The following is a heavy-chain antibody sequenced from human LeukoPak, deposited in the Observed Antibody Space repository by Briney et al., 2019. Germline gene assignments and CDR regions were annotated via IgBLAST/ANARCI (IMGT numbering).Heavy chain of an antibody. CDR3: ARAGVDIVVVPAALQPRYYYYMDV. CDR1: GYTFTSYD. J-gene: IGHJ6*03. D-gene: IGHD2-2*03. V-gene: IGHV1-8*01. Sequence: GASVKVSCKASGYTFTSYDINWVRQATGQGLEWMGWMNPNSGNTGYAQKFQGRVTMTRNTSISTAYMELSSLRSEDTAVYYCARAGVDIVVVPAALQPRYYYYMDVWDKGTTVTVSS. CDR2: MNPNSGNT.